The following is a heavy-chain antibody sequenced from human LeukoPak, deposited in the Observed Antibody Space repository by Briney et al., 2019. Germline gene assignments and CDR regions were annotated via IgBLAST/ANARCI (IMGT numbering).Heavy chain of an antibody. CDR1: GYSISSGYY. J-gene: IGHJ4*02. CDR2: IYHSGST. CDR3: ARLSIAAEDY. V-gene: IGHV4-38-2*02. Sequence: SETLSLTCTVSGYSISSGYYWGWIRQPPGKGLEWIGSIYHSGSTYYNPSLKSRVTISVDTSKNQFSLKLSSVTAADTAVYYCARLSIAAEDYWGQGTLVTVSS. D-gene: IGHD6-6*01.